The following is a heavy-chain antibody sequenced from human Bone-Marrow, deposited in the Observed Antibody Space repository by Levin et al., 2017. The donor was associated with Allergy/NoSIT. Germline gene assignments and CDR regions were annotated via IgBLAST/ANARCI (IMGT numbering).Heavy chain of an antibody. D-gene: IGHD6-19*01. V-gene: IGHV3-7*04. Sequence: GESLRLSCAASGFTLSSYWMSWVRQAPGQGLEWVANIKQDGSEKYYVDSVKGRFTISRDNAKNSLYLQMNSLRAEDTAVYYCARAIAVAASYWGQGTLVTVSS. CDR3: ARAIAVAASY. J-gene: IGHJ4*02. CDR2: IKQDGSEK. CDR1: GFTLSSYW.